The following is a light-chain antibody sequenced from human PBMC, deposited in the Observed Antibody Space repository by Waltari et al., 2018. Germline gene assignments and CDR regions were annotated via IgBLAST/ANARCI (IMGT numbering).Light chain of an antibody. CDR3: QQYNQWPRT. CDR2: DAS. V-gene: IGKV3-15*01. CDR1: RSVSTK. Sequence: EIVMTQSPATLSVSPGESATLSCRARRSVSTKCACFQQIPGQAPRLLIYDASTRATAIPARFTAGGSGTEFTLSISSLQSEDVAVYYCQQYNQWPRTFGQGTKVEIK. J-gene: IGKJ1*01.